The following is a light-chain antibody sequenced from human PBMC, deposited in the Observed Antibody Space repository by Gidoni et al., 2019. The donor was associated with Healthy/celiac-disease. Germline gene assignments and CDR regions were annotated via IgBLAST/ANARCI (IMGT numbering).Light chain of an antibody. V-gene: IGKV1-39*01. CDR3: QQSYSTPWT. CDR1: QSISSY. Sequence: DIHMTQSPSSLSASVGDRVTITCRASQSISSYLNWYQQKPGKAPKLLIYAASSLQSGVPSRFSGSGSGTDFTLTISSLKPEDFATYYCQQSYSTPWTFXQXTKVEIK. CDR2: AAS. J-gene: IGKJ1*01.